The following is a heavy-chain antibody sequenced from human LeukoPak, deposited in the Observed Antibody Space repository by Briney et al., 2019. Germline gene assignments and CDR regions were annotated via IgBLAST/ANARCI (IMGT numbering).Heavy chain of an antibody. D-gene: IGHD6-6*01. V-gene: IGHV3-7*01. J-gene: IGHJ3*02. CDR1: GFTFSRYW. CDR2: IKQDGSEK. CDR3: ARDNVHDAFDI. Sequence: GGSLRLSCAASGFTFSRYWMSWVRQAPGKGLEWVANIKQDGSEKYYVDSVKGRFTISRDNAKNSLYLQMNSLRAEDTAVYYCARDNVHDAFDIWGQGTMVTVSS.